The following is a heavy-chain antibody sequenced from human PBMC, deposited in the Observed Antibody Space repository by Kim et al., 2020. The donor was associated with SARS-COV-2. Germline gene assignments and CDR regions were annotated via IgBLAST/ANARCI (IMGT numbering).Heavy chain of an antibody. CDR3: ARDWRFGELPFDY. D-gene: IGHD3-10*01. V-gene: IGHV4-39*07. Sequence: DPSLKSRVTISVDTSKNQFSLKLSSVTAADTAVDYCARDWRFGELPFDYWGQGTLVTVSS. J-gene: IGHJ4*02.